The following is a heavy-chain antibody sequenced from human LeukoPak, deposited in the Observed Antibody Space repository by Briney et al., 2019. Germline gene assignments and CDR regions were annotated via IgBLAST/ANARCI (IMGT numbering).Heavy chain of an antibody. CDR3: AITVTGGIDC. V-gene: IGHV3-74*01. Sequence: GGSLRLSCAASGFTFSNYWMHWVRQAPGKGLVWVSRIHSDGSSSYADSVKGRFTISRDNAKNALYLQMNSLRVEDTAVYYCAITVTGGIDCWGQGTLVTVSS. J-gene: IGHJ4*02. D-gene: IGHD4-17*01. CDR1: GFTFSNYW. CDR2: IHSDGSS.